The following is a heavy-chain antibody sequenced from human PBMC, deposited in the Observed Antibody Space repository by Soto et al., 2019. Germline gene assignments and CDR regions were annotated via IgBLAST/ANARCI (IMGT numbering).Heavy chain of an antibody. Sequence: QVQLVQSGAEVKKPGSSVKVSCKASGGTFSSYTISWVRQARGQGLEWMGRIIPILGIANYAQKFQGRVTITADKSTSTAYMELSSLRSEDTAVYYCARMSYYDSSGPPGYWGQGTLVTVSS. V-gene: IGHV1-69*02. CDR2: IIPILGIA. CDR3: ARMSYYDSSGPPGY. CDR1: GGTFSSYT. J-gene: IGHJ4*02. D-gene: IGHD3-22*01.